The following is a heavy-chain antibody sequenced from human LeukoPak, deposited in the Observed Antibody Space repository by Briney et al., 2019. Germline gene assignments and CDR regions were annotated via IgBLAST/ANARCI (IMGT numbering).Heavy chain of an antibody. D-gene: IGHD3-10*01. CDR2: INHSGST. J-gene: IGHJ4*02. CDR3: ARGLGSLADY. V-gene: IGHV4-34*01. Sequence: SETLSLTCAVYGGSFSGYYWSWIRQPPGKGLEWIGEINHSGSTNYNPSLKSRVTISVDTSKNQFSLKLSSVTAADTAVYYCARGLGSLADYWGQGTLVTVSS. CDR1: GGSFSGYY.